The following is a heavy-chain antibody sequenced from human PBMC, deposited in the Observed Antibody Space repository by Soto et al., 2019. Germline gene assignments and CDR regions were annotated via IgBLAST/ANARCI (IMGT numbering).Heavy chain of an antibody. CDR1: GGSISSYY. CDR3: ARRMPGGSRATFDD. J-gene: IGHJ4*02. D-gene: IGHD3-16*01. Sequence: SETLSRTCTVSGGSISSYYWSWIRQPPGKGLEWIGYIYYSVSTNYNPSLKSRVTISVDTSKNAFSLKMTSVTASDTAVYYCARRMPGGSRATFDDWGQGTLVTVSS. V-gene: IGHV4-59*08. CDR2: IYYSVST.